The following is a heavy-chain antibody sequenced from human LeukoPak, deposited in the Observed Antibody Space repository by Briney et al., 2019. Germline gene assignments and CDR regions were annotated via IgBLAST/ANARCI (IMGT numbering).Heavy chain of an antibody. D-gene: IGHD3-10*01. Sequence: PSETLSLTCTVSGGPISSSSYYWGWIRQPPGKGLEWIGSIYYSGSTYYNPSLKSRVTISVDTSKNQFSLKLSSVTAADTAVYYRAKEGFGSGEAYWGQGTLVTVSS. CDR2: IYYSGST. CDR1: GGPISSSSYY. V-gene: IGHV4-39*07. J-gene: IGHJ4*02. CDR3: AKEGFGSGEAY.